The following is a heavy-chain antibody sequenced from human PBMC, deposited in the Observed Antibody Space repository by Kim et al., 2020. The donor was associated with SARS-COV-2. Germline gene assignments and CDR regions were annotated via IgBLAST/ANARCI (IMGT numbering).Heavy chain of an antibody. V-gene: IGHV4-34*01. D-gene: IGHD3-10*01. Sequence: SETLSLTCAAYGGSFSGYYWSWIRQPPGKGLEWIGEINHSGSTNYNPSLKSRVTISVDTSKNQFSLKLSSVTAADTAVYYCARGLSYGSGSLKLGVYFDYWGRRTLVTVSS. CDR1: GGSFSGYY. CDR2: INHSGST. CDR3: ARGLSYGSGSLKLGVYFDY. J-gene: IGHJ4*02.